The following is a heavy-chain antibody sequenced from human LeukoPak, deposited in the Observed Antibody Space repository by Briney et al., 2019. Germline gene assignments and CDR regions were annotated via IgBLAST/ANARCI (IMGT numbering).Heavy chain of an antibody. D-gene: IGHD1-20*01. CDR1: GFTFSSYG. CDR2: IKQDGSEK. J-gene: IGHJ4*02. V-gene: IGHV3-7*01. Sequence: GGSLRLSCAASGFTFSSYGMHWVRQAPGKGLEWVANIKQDGSEKYYVDSVKGRFTISRDNAKNSLYLQMNSLRAEDTAVYYCAREAYNWNDPLDYWGQGTLVTVSS. CDR3: AREAYNWNDPLDY.